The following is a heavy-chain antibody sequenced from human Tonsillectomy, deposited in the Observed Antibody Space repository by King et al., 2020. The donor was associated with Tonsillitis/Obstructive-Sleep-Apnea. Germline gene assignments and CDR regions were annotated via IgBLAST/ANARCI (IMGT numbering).Heavy chain of an antibody. J-gene: IGHJ6*02. CDR1: GFTFSSYA. Sequence: VQLVESGGGVVQPGRSLRLSCAASGFTFSSYAMHWVRQAPGKGLEWVAVISYDENYKYYADSMKGRFTISRDNPRNTLYLQMDSLGAEDTAVYYCATEPRRTEDGECGMGVWGQGTTVTVAS. D-gene: IGHD5-24*01. CDR2: ISYDENYK. CDR3: ATEPRRTEDGECGMGV. V-gene: IGHV3-30*04.